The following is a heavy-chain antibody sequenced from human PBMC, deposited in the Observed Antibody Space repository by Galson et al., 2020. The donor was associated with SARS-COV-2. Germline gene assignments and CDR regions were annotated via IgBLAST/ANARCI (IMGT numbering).Heavy chain of an antibody. CDR3: ARAITIFGVVISAFDI. CDR2: IYYSGST. D-gene: IGHD3-3*01. CDR1: GVSISSGGYY. V-gene: IGHV4-31*03. Sequence: SETLSLTCTVSGVSISSGGYYWSWIRQHPGKGLEWIGYIYYSGSTYYNPSLKSRVTISVDTSKNQFSLKLSSVTAADTAVYYCARAITIFGVVISAFDIWGQGTMVTVSS. J-gene: IGHJ3*02.